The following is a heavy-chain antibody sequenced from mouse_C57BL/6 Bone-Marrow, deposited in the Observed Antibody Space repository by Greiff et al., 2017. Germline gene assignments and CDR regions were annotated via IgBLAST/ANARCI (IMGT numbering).Heavy chain of an antibody. CDR1: GYTFTDYY. Sequence: EVQLQQSGPELVKPGASVKISCKASGYTFTDYYMNWVKQSHGKSLEWIGDINPNNGGTSYNQKFKGKATLTVDKSSSTAYMELRSLTSEDSEVYYCVALLLRTVRYFDVWGTGTTVTVSS. J-gene: IGHJ1*03. CDR2: INPNNGGT. D-gene: IGHD1-1*01. V-gene: IGHV1-26*01. CDR3: VALLLRTVRYFDV.